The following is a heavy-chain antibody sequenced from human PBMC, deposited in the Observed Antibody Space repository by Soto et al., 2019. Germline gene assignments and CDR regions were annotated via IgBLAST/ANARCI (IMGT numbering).Heavy chain of an antibody. V-gene: IGHV3-21*01. CDR1: GFTFSSYS. CDR2: ISSSSSYI. CDR3: ARDFPRYDFWSGYYVPNGMDV. Sequence: PGGSLRLSCAASGFTFSSYSMNWVRQAPGKGLEWVSSISSSSSYIYYADSVKGRFTISRDNAKNSLYLQMNSLRAEDTAVYYCARDFPRYDFWSGYYVPNGMDVWGQGTTVTVSS. D-gene: IGHD3-3*01. J-gene: IGHJ6*02.